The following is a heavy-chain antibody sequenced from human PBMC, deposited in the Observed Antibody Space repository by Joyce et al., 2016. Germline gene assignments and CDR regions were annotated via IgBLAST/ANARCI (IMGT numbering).Heavy chain of an antibody. CDR2: ITGAGATT. CDR1: GFTFHSHA. D-gene: IGHD6-6*01. J-gene: IGHJ4*02. Sequence: EVQLLESGGGLVQPGESLRLSCAASGFTFHSHAMGWVRQIPGEGLEWVSAITGAGATTYYADSLKGRLTISRDYSMNVLFLQMNALRVEDTALYYCARSISASVASYDFWGQGTLVAVSS. CDR3: ARSISASVASYDF. V-gene: IGHV3-23*01.